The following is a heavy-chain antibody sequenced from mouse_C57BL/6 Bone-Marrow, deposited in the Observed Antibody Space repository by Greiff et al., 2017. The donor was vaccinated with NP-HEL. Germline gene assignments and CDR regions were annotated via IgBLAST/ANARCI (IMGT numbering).Heavy chain of an antibody. CDR3: ARLWLTDY. CDR1: GYTFTSYG. D-gene: IGHD2-2*01. CDR2: IYPRSGNT. V-gene: IGHV1-81*01. J-gene: IGHJ2*01. Sequence: QVQLKQSGAELARPGASVKLSCKASGYTFTSYGISWVKQRPGQGLEWIGEIYPRSGNTYYNEKFKGKATLTADKSSSTAYMGLRSLTSEDSAVYFGARLWLTDYGGQGTTLTVAA.